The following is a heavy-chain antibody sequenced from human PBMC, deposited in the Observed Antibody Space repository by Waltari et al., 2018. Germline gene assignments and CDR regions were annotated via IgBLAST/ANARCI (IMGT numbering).Heavy chain of an antibody. CDR3: ARQAHYYDSSGYYYFDY. D-gene: IGHD3-22*01. CDR2: INPNSGGT. CDR1: GYTFTGYY. Sequence: QVQLVQSGAEVKKPGASVKVSCKASGYTFTGYYMHWVRQAPGQGLEWMGRINPNSGGTNYAQKFQGRVTMTRDTSISTAYMELSRLRSDDTAVYYCARQAHYYDSSGYYYFDYWGQGTLVTVSS. J-gene: IGHJ4*02. V-gene: IGHV1-2*06.